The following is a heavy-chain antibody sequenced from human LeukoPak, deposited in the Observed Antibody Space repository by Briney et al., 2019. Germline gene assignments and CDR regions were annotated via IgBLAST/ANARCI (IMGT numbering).Heavy chain of an antibody. CDR3: ARDSAGPGSYPKKNWNYPSEWFDP. CDR1: GGSIGSSTYY. J-gene: IGHJ5*02. V-gene: IGHV4-39*07. D-gene: IGHD1-7*01. CDR2: LYYSGSSYYSGNT. Sequence: SETLSLTCTVSGGSIGSSTYYWGWIRQPPGKGLEWIGSLYYSGSSYYSGNTYYNPSLKSRVTISVDTSKNQFSLKLSSVTAADTAVYYCARDSAGPGSYPKKNWNYPSEWFDPWGQGTLVTVSS.